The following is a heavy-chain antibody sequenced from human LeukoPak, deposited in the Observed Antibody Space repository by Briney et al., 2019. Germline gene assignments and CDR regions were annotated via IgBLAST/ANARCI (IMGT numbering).Heavy chain of an antibody. CDR1: GFTFSTYG. CDR2: IWNDGSNK. CDR3: VREVSAWPKNWFDP. V-gene: IGHV3-33*01. D-gene: IGHD3-3*01. J-gene: IGHJ5*02. Sequence: GGSLRLSCAASGFTFSTYGIHWVRQAPGKGLECVAVIWNDGSNKFYADSVKGRFTISRDNSKNTGYLEMSSLRAEDTAVYYCVREVSAWPKNWFDPWGQGTLVTVSS.